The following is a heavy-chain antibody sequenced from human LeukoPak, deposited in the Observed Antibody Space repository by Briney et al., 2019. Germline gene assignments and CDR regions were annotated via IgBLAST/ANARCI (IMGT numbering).Heavy chain of an antibody. CDR2: ISSSGSTI. Sequence: GGSLRLSCAASGFTFSSYEMNWVRQAPGKGLEWVSYISSSGSTIYYADSVKGRFTISRDNAKNSLYLQMNSLRAEDTAVYYCARDSISTTGVFGYWGQGTLVTASS. CDR3: ARDSISTTGVFGY. J-gene: IGHJ4*02. CDR1: GFTFSSYE. D-gene: IGHD4-23*01. V-gene: IGHV3-48*03.